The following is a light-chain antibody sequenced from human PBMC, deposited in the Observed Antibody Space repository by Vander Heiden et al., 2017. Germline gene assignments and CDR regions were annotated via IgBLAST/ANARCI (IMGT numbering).Light chain of an antibody. J-gene: IGLJ1*01. CDR2: DVS. V-gene: IGLV2-14*03. CDR3: SSYRSTNTPV. CDR1: SSDIATYNF. Sequence: QSALPLHATVSGSTGQSITISCTGTSSDIATYNFVSWYQQHPGKAPKLIIYDVSNRPSGLSNRCSGSKSGNTASLTISGLQPEDEADYYCSSYRSTNTPVFGTGTKVTVL.